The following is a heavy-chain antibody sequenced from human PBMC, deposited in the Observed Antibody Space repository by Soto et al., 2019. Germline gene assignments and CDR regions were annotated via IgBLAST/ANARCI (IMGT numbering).Heavy chain of an antibody. V-gene: IGHV3-23*01. CDR2: ISGDGTGT. Sequence: EVQLLESGGGLVQSGGSLRLSCAGSGFIFRNYGMSWVRQAPGKGLEWVSAISGDGTGTYYADSVKGRFAISRDNSRNTLYLQMSSLRAEDTALYYCVFYDVLTGYDHWGQGTLVTVSS. J-gene: IGHJ5*02. D-gene: IGHD3-9*01. CDR3: VFYDVLTGYDH. CDR1: GFIFRNYG.